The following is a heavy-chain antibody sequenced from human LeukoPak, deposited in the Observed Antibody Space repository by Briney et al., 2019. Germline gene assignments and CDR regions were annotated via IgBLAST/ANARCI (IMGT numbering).Heavy chain of an antibody. Sequence: ASETLSLTCTVSSASINSSPYFWAWIRQSPGKGLEWIGSFSYSGTTYYNPSLKSRVTMSVDTSKNQFSLKLNSVTAADTAVFYCAANSADYNTLGSSYKVWGQGTLVTVSS. V-gene: IGHV4-39*01. CDR2: FSYSGTT. CDR3: AANSADYNTLGSSYKV. CDR1: SASINSSPYF. J-gene: IGHJ4*02. D-gene: IGHD3-10*01.